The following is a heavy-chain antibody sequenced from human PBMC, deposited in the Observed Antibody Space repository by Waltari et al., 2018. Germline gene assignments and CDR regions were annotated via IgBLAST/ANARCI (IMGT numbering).Heavy chain of an antibody. J-gene: IGHJ6*03. CDR1: GGSFSGYY. D-gene: IGHD3-22*01. V-gene: IGHV4-34*01. CDR3: ARRLSHYYYYMDV. Sequence: QVQLQQWGAGLLKPSETLSLTCAVYGGSFSGYYWSWIRQPPGKGLEWIGEINHSGSTNYNPSLKSRVTISVDTSKNQFSLKLSSVTAADTAVYYCARRLSHYYYYMDVWGKGTTVTVSS. CDR2: INHSGST.